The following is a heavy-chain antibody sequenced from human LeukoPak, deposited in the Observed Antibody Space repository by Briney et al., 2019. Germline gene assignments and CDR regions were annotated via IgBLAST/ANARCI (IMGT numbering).Heavy chain of an antibody. D-gene: IGHD6-13*01. CDR1: GFPFDDYA. J-gene: IGHJ4*01. V-gene: IGHV3-9*01. CDR3: GKGSIAAADPLDY. Sequence: PGGSLRLSCAASGFPFDDYAIHWVRQAPGKGLEWVSGISWNSGRIAYADSVKGRFTISRDNAKTSLYLDMNSLRAEDTDLYYCGKGSIAAADPLDYWGHGTLVTVSS. CDR2: ISWNSGRI.